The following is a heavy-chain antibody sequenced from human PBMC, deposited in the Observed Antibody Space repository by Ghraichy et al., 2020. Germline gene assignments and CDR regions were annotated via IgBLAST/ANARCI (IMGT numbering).Heavy chain of an antibody. D-gene: IGHD3-22*01. CDR2: ISTNGGRT. CDR3: VRGGGNDNSGPPFNC. J-gene: IGHJ4*02. CDR1: GRTASNYF. Sequence: GGSLRLSCLACGRTASNYFKYWVRQAQGKGLEHDSLISTNGGRTDYADSVKGRFTMSRDNSKNTLFLQMSSLRAEDTAVYYCVRGGGNDNSGPPFNCWGQGTLVTVSS. V-gene: IGHV3-64D*06.